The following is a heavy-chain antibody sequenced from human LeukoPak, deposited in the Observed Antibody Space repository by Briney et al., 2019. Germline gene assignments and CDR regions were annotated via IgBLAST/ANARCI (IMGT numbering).Heavy chain of an antibody. V-gene: IGHV3-23*01. J-gene: IGHJ4*02. CDR2: ISGSGGSK. CDR3: AKGTAAAAGPIDY. D-gene: IGHD6-13*01. Sequence: GGSLRLSCAASGFTFSSYAMSWGRQAPGKGLEWVSAISGSGGSKYYAASVKGRFPISRDNSKDTLYLQMNSLRAEDTAVYYCAKGTAAAAGPIDYWGQGTLVTVSS. CDR1: GFTFSSYA.